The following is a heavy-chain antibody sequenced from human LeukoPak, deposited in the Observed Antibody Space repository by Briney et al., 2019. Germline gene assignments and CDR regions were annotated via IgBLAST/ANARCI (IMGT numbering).Heavy chain of an antibody. V-gene: IGHV1-69*13. D-gene: IGHD3-22*01. J-gene: IGHJ5*02. Sequence: SVKVSCKASGGTFSSYAISWVRQAPGQGLEWMGGIIPIFGTANYAQKFQGRVTITADESTSTAYMELSSLRSEDTAVYYCARVGYYDSSGYHWFDPWGQGTLVTVSS. CDR1: GGTFSSYA. CDR3: ARVGYYDSSGYHWFDP. CDR2: IIPIFGTA.